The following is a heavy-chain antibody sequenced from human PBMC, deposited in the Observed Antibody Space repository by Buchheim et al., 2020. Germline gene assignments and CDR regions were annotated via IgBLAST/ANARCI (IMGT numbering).Heavy chain of an antibody. Sequence: QVQLQESGPGLVKPSETLSLTCTVSGGSISSYYWSWIRQPPGKGLEWIGYIYYSGSTNYNPSLKSRVTISVDTSKNQFSLKLSSVTAADTAVYYCAGGYSSSWYGSGYYYGMDVWGQGTT. D-gene: IGHD6-13*01. V-gene: IGHV4-59*01. J-gene: IGHJ6*02. CDR1: GGSISSYY. CDR3: AGGYSSSWYGSGYYYGMDV. CDR2: IYYSGST.